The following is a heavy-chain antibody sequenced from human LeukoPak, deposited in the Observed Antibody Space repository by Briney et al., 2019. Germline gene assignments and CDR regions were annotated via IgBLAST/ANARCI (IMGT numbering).Heavy chain of an antibody. CDR2: ISYDGSNK. D-gene: IGHD4-11*01. CDR1: GFTFSSYA. V-gene: IGHV3-30-3*01. J-gene: IGHJ3*02. CDR3: ARGDYNAFDI. Sequence: PGGSLRLSCVASGFTFSSYAMHWVRQAPGKGLEWVAVISYDGSNKYYADSVRGRFTISRDNSKNTLYLQMNSLRAEDTAVYYCARGDYNAFDIWGQGTMVTVSS.